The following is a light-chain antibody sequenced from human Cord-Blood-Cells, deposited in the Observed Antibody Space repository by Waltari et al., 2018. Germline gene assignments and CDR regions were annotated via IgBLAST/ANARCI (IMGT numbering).Light chain of an antibody. CDR2: DAS. V-gene: IGKV3-11*01. CDR1: QSVSSY. J-gene: IGKJ2*01. CDR3: QQRSNWPYT. Sequence: EIVLTQSPATLSLSPGARATLSCRASQSVSSYLAWYQQKPGQAPRLLIYDASNRATGIPARFSGSGSGTDFTLTISSLEPVDFAVYYCQQRSNWPYTFGQGTKLEIK.